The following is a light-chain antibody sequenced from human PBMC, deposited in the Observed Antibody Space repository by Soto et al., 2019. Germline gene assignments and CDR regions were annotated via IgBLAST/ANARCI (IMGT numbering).Light chain of an antibody. Sequence: EIVMTQSPATLSVSPGERATLSCRASQSVSSKLAWYQQKPGQAPRLLIYGASSRATGIPDRFSGSGSGTDFTLTISSLEPEDFAVYYCQQRSNWPGFGQGTRLEIK. CDR1: QSVSSK. J-gene: IGKJ5*01. V-gene: IGKV3-11*01. CDR3: QQRSNWPG. CDR2: GAS.